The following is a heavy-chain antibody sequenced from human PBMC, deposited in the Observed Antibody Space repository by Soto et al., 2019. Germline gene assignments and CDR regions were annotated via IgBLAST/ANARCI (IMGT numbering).Heavy chain of an antibody. V-gene: IGHV3-64*01. CDR3: ARDRPRRTSGYFFDY. Sequence: GGSLRLSCEASGFTFNTYGMNWVRQAPGKGLKYVSSINGNGKTKYYANSVMGRFTISRDNSKNTLYLQLGSLRDDDMAVYYCARDRPRRTSGYFFDYWGQGP. CDR2: INGNGKTK. D-gene: IGHD1-1*01. CDR1: GFTFNTYG. J-gene: IGHJ4*02.